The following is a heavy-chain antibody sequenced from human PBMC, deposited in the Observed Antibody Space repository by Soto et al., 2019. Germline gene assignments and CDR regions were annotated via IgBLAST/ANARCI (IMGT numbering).Heavy chain of an antibody. V-gene: IGHV4-59*01. J-gene: IGHJ3*02. CDR3: ARLYYYDSSGFYMDAFDI. Sequence: SSETLSLTCTVSGGSISSYYWSWIRQPPGKGLEWIGYIYYSGSTNYNPSLKSRVTISVDTSKNQFSLKLSSVTAADTAVYYCARLYYYDSSGFYMDAFDIWGQGTMVTVSS. CDR1: GGSISSYY. D-gene: IGHD3-22*01. CDR2: IYYSGST.